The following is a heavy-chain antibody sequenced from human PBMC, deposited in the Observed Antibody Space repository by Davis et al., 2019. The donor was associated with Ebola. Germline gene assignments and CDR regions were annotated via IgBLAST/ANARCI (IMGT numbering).Heavy chain of an antibody. CDR3: ARVGGRRGWFDP. D-gene: IGHD3-16*01. V-gene: IGHV3-9*01. Sequence: SLKISCAASGFTFDDYAMHWVRQAPGKGLEWVSGISWNSGSIGYADSVKGRFTISRDNAKNSLYLQMNSLRAEDTAVYYCARVGGRRGWFDPWGQGTLVTVSS. CDR1: GFTFDDYA. J-gene: IGHJ5*02. CDR2: ISWNSGSI.